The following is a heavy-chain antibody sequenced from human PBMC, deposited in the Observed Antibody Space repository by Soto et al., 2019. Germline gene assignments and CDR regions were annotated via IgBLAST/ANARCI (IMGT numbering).Heavy chain of an antibody. D-gene: IGHD4-4*01. CDR3: ARVGHDYSNSGMDV. V-gene: IGHV5-10-1*01. Sequence: GESLKISCKGSGYSLSIYLINWVRQMPGKGLEWMGEIDPSDSRTTYSPSFQGHVTISVDKSISTTYLQWSSLKASDTAIYYCARVGHDYSNSGMDVWGQGTTVTVSS. CDR2: IDPSDSRT. CDR1: GYSLSIYL. J-gene: IGHJ6*01.